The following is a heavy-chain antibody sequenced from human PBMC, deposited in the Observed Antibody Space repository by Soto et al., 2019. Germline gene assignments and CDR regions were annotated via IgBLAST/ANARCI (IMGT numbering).Heavy chain of an antibody. CDR3: ASLKGDFIA. Sequence: QVQLVESGGGVVQPGRSLRLSCAASGFAFSHYGMHWVRQAPGKGLEWVAVIWYDGSDKDYADSVKGRFTISRDNSKNTLFLQMDSLRAEDTAVYYRASLKGDFIAWGQGTLVSVSS. D-gene: IGHD3-3*01. V-gene: IGHV3-33*01. CDR2: IWYDGSDK. CDR1: GFAFSHYG. J-gene: IGHJ4*02.